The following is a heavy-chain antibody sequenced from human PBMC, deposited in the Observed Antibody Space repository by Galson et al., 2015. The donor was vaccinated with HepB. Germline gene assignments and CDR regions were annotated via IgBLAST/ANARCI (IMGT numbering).Heavy chain of an antibody. J-gene: IGHJ6*02. V-gene: IGHV4-34*01. CDR2: INHSGTT. CDR1: GGSFSGYS. Sequence: TLSLTCAVYGGSFSGYSWSWIRPPPGKGLGYIGEINHSGTTNYNPSLKSRVTKSVDTSKNQFSLKLSSVTAADTAVSYCAREAAGPDYSDYYGMDVWGQGTTVTVSS. CDR3: AREAAGPDYSDYYGMDV.